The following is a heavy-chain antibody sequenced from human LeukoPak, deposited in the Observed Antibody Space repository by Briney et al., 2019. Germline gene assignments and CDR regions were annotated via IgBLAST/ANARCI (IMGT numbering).Heavy chain of an antibody. CDR1: GFTFSSYW. J-gene: IGHJ4*02. Sequence: PGGSLRLSCAASGFTFSSYWMSWVRQAPGKGLEWVANIKQDGSEKYYVDSVKGRFTISRDNAKNSLYLQMNSLRAEDTAVYYCAFRPPERWLQFYLVYWGQGTLVTVSS. V-gene: IGHV3-7*01. CDR3: AFRPPERWLQFYLVY. CDR2: IKQDGSEK. D-gene: IGHD5-24*01.